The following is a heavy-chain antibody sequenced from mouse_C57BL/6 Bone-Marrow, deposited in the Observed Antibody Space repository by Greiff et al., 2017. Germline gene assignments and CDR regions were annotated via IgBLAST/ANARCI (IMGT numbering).Heavy chain of an antibody. CDR2: IDPENGDT. Sequence: EVPLVESGAELVRPGASVKLSSTLSGFNIKDAYMLWVKQRPEQGLEWIGWIDPENGDTEYASNFQGKATITADTSSNTAYLQLSSLTSEDTAGYYYTPAGYYFDYRGQGTTLTVSS. CDR3: TPAGYYFDY. V-gene: IGHV14-4*01. CDR1: GFNIKDAY. J-gene: IGHJ2*01. D-gene: IGHD3-1*01.